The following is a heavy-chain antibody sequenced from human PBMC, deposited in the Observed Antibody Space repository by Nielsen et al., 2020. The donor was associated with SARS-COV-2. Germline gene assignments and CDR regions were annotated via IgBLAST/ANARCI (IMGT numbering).Heavy chain of an antibody. D-gene: IGHD3-22*01. J-gene: IGHJ4*02. Sequence: GGSLRLSCAASGFTFSSYWMSWVRRAPGKGLEWVANIRPGGNDKYYVDSVKGRFTVSRDNTRNTLYLQMNSLRAEDTAVYYCVRVRDDGYYYDTGPFDNWGQGSLVTVSS. CDR1: GFTFSSYW. CDR2: IRPGGNDK. CDR3: VRVRDDGYYYDTGPFDN. V-gene: IGHV3-7*02.